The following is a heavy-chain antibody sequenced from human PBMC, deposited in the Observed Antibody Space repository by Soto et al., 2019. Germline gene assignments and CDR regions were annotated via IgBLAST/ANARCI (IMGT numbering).Heavy chain of an antibody. V-gene: IGHV6-1*01. D-gene: IGHD6-19*01. J-gene: IGHJ4*02. Sequence: SQTLSLTFVISGDSVSSNTSAWNWISSSPSRGLEWLGRTYYRSNWRHDYAVSVRSRITVNPDTSKNHFSLQLNSVTPDDTAVYYCARGVAGSGFDLWGQGTLVTVSS. CDR2: TYYRSNWRH. CDR3: ARGVAGSGFDL. CDR1: GDSVSSNTSA.